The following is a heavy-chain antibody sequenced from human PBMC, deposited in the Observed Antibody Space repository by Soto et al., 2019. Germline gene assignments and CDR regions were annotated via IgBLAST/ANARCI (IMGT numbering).Heavy chain of an antibody. CDR3: ARDLAAGDH. J-gene: IGHJ4*02. CDR2: INPASGST. CDR1: GYTFTHYY. D-gene: IGHD6-13*01. Sequence: QVQLVQSGAEVKKPGDSVKLSCRTSGYTFTHYYIHWVRQAPGQGLEWLAIINPASGSTNYAQDFQVRVNLTMDTSTSTVYMELSGLRAEDTAIFYCARDLAAGDHWGQGTLVTVSS. V-gene: IGHV1-46*01.